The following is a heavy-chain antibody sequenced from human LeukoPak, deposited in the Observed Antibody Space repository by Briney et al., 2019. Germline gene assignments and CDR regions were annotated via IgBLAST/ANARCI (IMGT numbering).Heavy chain of an antibody. D-gene: IGHD5-18*01. V-gene: IGHV5-51*01. J-gene: IGHJ4*02. Sequence: GESLKISCKASGYSFTSYWIGWVPQIPGKGLEWMGLIDPKTRYTPSFQGQVTISADKSLSTAYLQWNSLKASDTAMYYCARQTAMGRSGDYWGQGTLVTVSS. CDR3: ARQTAMGRSGDY. CDR1: GYSFTSYW. CDR2: IDPKT.